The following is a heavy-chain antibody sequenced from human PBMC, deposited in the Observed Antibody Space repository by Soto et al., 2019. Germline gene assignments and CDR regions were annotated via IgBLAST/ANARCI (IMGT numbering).Heavy chain of an antibody. V-gene: IGHV3-74*02. Sequence: EVQLVESGGGLVQPGGSLRLSCAASGFTFSNYWMYCVRQAPGKGLEWVSRINSDGSVSSHADSVKGRLTISRDNVKNTLYLHMDSLRAEDTAVYYCARGDCVGGTCYSLAGSFYYYMDVWCKWTTVTVFS. D-gene: IGHD2-15*01. CDR1: GFTFSNYW. J-gene: IGHJ6*03. CDR3: ARGDCVGGTCYSLAGSFYYYMDV. CDR2: INSDGSVS.